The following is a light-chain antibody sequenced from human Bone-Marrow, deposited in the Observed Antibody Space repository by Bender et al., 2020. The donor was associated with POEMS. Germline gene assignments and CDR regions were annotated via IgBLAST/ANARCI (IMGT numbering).Light chain of an antibody. CDR3: GSYTSSDTWV. Sequence: QSALTQPPSASGSPGQSVTISCTGTSSDVGGYNYVSWYQQHPGKAPKLMIYEVIRRPSGVPDRFSGSKSGNTASLTVSGLQGEDEADYYCGSYTSSDTWVFGGGTKLTVL. V-gene: IGLV2-8*01. CDR2: EVI. CDR1: SSDVGGYNY. J-gene: IGLJ3*02.